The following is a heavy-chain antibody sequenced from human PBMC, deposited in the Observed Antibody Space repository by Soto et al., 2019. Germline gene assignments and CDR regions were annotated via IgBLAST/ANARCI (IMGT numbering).Heavy chain of an antibody. CDR2: IYYSGST. V-gene: IGHV4-39*01. J-gene: IGHJ4*02. CDR3: ASTLVDTAMVRPFDY. D-gene: IGHD5-18*01. CDR1: GGSISSSSYY. Sequence: SETLSLTCTVSGGSISSSSYYWGWIRQPPGKGLEWIGSIYYSGSTYYNPSPKSRVTISVDTSKNQFSLKLSSVTAADTAVYYCASTLVDTAMVRPFDYWGQGTLVTVSS.